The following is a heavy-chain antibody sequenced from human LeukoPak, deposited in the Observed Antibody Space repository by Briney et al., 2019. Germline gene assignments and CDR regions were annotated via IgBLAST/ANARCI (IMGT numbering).Heavy chain of an antibody. J-gene: IGHJ4*02. D-gene: IGHD2-15*01. V-gene: IGHV3-13*01. CDR3: ARVGVAGFDY. CDR2: IGFAGDT. CDR1: GFTFSAYD. Sequence: GGSLSLSCAASGFTFSAYDMHWVRQATGRSLEWVSGIGFAGDTYYPDSVKGRFTISRENAKNSLYLQMNNLRAGDTALYYCARVGVAGFDYWGQGTPVTVSS.